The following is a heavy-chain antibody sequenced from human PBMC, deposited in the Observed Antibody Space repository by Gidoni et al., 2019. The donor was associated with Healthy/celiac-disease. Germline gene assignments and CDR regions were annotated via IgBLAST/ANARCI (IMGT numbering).Heavy chain of an antibody. J-gene: IGHJ4*02. V-gene: IGHV1-2*02. CDR1: GYTFTGYY. Sequence: QVQLVHSGAEVTKPGASVKLSCQASGYTFTGYYTHWVRQAPGQGREWMGWINPNSGSTNKAQKLQGRVTRTRDTSISTAYMELSRLRSDDTAVYYCARDVFWSSTSCYPIPDYWGQGTLVTVSS. CDR3: ARDVFWSSTSCYPIPDY. CDR2: INPNSGST. D-gene: IGHD2-2*01.